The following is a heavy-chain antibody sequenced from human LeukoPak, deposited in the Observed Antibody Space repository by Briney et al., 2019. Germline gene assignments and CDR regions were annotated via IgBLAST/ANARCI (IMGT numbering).Heavy chain of an antibody. J-gene: IGHJ2*01. Sequence: GGSLRLSCAASGFTFGSYNMNWARQAPGKGLEWVSSISSNTSYRYYADSVKGRFTISRDNAKNSLYLQMNSLRAEDTAVYYCARGGDAGRYWYFDLWGRGTLVTVSS. CDR1: GFTFGSYN. V-gene: IGHV3-21*01. CDR3: ARGGDAGRYWYFDL. D-gene: IGHD7-27*01. CDR2: ISSNTSYR.